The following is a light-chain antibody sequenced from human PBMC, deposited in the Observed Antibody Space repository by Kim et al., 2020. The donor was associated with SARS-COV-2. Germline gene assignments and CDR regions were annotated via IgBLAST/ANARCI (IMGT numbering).Light chain of an antibody. CDR1: QRIRNW. V-gene: IGKV1-5*01. CDR3: QQYETDYS. Sequence: DIQMTQSPPTLSASVGDRVTITCRASQRIRNWVAWYQQKPGKAPEVLIYDASSLKSGVPPRFSGTGSGTEFTLSISSLQPDDSATYYCQQYETDYSCGQGTKLEI. J-gene: IGKJ2*03. CDR2: DAS.